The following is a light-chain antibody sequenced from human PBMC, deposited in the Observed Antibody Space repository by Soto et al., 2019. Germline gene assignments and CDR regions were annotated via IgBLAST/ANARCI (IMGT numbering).Light chain of an antibody. CDR1: SGHSSYI. V-gene: IGLV4-60*02. CDR2: LEGSGSY. J-gene: IGLJ3*02. CDR3: ETWDSNTRV. Sequence: QPVLTQSSSASASLGSSVKLTCTLSSGHSSYIIAWHQQQPGKAPRYLMKLEGSGSYNKGSGVPGRFSGSSSGADRYLTISNLQFEDEADYYCETWDSNTRVFGGGTQLTVL.